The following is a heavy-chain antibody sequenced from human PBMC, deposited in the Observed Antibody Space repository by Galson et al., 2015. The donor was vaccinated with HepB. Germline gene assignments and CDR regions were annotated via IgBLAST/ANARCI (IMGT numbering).Heavy chain of an antibody. CDR2: INPNSGGT. CDR1: GYTFTGYY. D-gene: IGHD3-3*01. CDR3: AGVPGLEWETNWFDP. Sequence: SVKVSCKASGYTFTGYYMHWVRQAPGQGLEWMGWINPNSGGTNYAQKFQGRVTMTRDTSISTAYMELSRLRSDDTAVYYCAGVPGLEWETNWFDPWGQGTLVTVSS. J-gene: IGHJ5*02. V-gene: IGHV1-2*02.